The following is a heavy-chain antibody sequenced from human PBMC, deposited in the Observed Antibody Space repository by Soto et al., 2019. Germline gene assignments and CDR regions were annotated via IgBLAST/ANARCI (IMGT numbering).Heavy chain of an antibody. CDR2: INWNSVTF. J-gene: IGHJ4*02. D-gene: IGHD5-12*01. Sequence: EVQLVESGGGLVQPGRSLRLYCAASGFTFDNYAMHWVRQGPGKGLEWGSGINWNSVTFDYADSVKGRFTISRDNAKNSLYLQMDSLRPEDTGFYYCARDHDEDFGYDLDYFDFWGRGTLVIVSS. CDR1: GFTFDNYA. CDR3: ARDHDEDFGYDLDYFDF. V-gene: IGHV3-9*01.